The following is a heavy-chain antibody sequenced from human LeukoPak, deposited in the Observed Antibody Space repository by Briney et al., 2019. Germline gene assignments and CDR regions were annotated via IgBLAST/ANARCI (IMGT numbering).Heavy chain of an antibody. V-gene: IGHV3-30*02. CDR1: GFTFDDYG. CDR2: LRFDGTTK. J-gene: IGHJ4*02. D-gene: IGHD2-21*02. CDR3: AKVMGLCGVDCYPDY. Sequence: GGSLRLSCAASGFTFDDYGMSWVRQAPGKGLEWLAFLRFDGTTKYYAESVKGRFTISRDNSKNTLFLQMNSLRVEDTALYYCAKVMGLCGVDCYPDYWGQGTLVTVSS.